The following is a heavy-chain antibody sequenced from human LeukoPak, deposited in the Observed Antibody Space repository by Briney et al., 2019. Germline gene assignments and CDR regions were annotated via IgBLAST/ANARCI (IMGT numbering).Heavy chain of an antibody. CDR2: MSYDGSNK. CDR3: AKDGKYSSGWYDY. D-gene: IGHD6-19*01. Sequence: PGGSLRLSCAASGFTFSSYGMHWVRQAPGKGLEWVAVMSYDGSNKYYADSVKGRFTISRDNSKNTLYLQMNSLRAEDTAVYYCAKDGKYSSGWYDYWGQGTLVTVSS. CDR1: GFTFSSYG. J-gene: IGHJ4*02. V-gene: IGHV3-30*18.